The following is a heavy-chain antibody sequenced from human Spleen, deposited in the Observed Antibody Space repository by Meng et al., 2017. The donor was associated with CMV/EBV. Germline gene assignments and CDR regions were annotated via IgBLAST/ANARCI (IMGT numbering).Heavy chain of an antibody. V-gene: IGHV1-18*01. D-gene: IGHD1-26*01. CDR3: ARGPRGWEEWTNFDY. CDR1: GYTFASYS. Sequence: ASVKVSCKASGYTFASYSINWVRQAPGQGLEWMGWISPYTGNTNYAQSLQGRVTLTTDPPTNIAYMDLRSMRSDDTAVYYCARGPRGWEEWTNFDYWGQGTLVTVSS. J-gene: IGHJ4*02. CDR2: ISPYTGNT.